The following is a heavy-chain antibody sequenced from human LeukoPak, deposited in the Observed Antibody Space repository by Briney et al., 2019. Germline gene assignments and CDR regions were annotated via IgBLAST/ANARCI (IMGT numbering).Heavy chain of an antibody. CDR2: ISRSGSTI. D-gene: IGHD2-15*01. V-gene: IGHV3-11*04. J-gene: IGHJ4*02. CDR3: ARVGTCFDY. Sequence: PGGSLRPSCAASGFTFSDYNMRWIRQAPGKGLEWVSSISRSGSTIYYADSVKGRFTISRDNAKNSLYLQMNSLRVEDTAVYYCARVGTCFDYWGQGTLVTVSS. CDR1: GFTFSDYN.